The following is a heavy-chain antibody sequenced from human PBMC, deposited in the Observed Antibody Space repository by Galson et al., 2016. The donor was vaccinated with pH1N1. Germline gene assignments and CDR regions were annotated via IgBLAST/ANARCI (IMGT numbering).Heavy chain of an antibody. D-gene: IGHD2-8*01. CDR3: ARGLLSEWDAGMDV. J-gene: IGHJ6*02. V-gene: IGHV3-74*01. Sequence: SLRLSCAAPGFTFSSHWMYWVRQAPGKGLVWVSRIKSDGSRIYYADFVEGRFTISRDNAKNTLYLQMNSLTVEDTALYYCARGLLSEWDAGMDVWGQGTTVTVSS. CDR1: GFTFSSHW. CDR2: IKSDGSRI.